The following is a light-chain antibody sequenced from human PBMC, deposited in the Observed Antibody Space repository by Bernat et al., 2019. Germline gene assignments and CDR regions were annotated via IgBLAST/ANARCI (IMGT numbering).Light chain of an antibody. Sequence: QAGLTQPPSVSKDLRQTATLPCTGNSNNVGNQGAAWLQQHQGHPPKLLSYRNNNRPSGISERLSASRSGNTASLTITGLQPEDEADYYCSAWETGLSGWVFGGGTKLTVL. V-gene: IGLV10-54*01. CDR2: RNN. J-gene: IGLJ3*02. CDR1: SNNVGNQG. CDR3: SAWETGLSGWV.